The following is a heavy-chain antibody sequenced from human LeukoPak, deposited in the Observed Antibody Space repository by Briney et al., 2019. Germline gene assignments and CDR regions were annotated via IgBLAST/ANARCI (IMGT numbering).Heavy chain of an antibody. J-gene: IGHJ4*02. Sequence: KPSETLSLTCTVSGGSISSTDFYWNWVRQPPGKGLEWIGYICYSGTTYYNPSLQSRITMLIDTSKNQFSLMLNSVTAADTAVYYCARSTLRSRDGFDFWGKGTLVTVSS. CDR3: ARSTLRSRDGFDF. CDR2: ICYSGTT. D-gene: IGHD2-21*01. V-gene: IGHV4-30-4*01. CDR1: GGSISSTDFY.